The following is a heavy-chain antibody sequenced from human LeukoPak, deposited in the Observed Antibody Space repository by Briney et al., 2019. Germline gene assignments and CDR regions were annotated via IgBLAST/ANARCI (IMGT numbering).Heavy chain of an antibody. D-gene: IGHD1-26*01. Sequence: TLSLTCAVSGRSISSGGASWPWIRQPPGKGLEWIGYIYHSGSTYYNPSLKSRVTISVDRSKNQFSLKLSSVTAADTAVYYCARGESGMDVWGKGTTVTVSS. CDR2: IYHSGST. CDR3: ARGESGMDV. J-gene: IGHJ6*04. CDR1: GRSISSGGAS. V-gene: IGHV4-30-2*01.